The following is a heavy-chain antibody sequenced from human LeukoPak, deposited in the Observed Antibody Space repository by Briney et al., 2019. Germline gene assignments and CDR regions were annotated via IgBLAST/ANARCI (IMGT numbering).Heavy chain of an antibody. CDR2: IIPIFGTA. CDR1: GGTFSSYA. V-gene: IGHV1-69*01. Sequence: SVKVSCRASGGTFSSYAISWVRQAPGQGLEWMGGIIPIFGTANYAQKFQGRGTITAARATSTDYMELNRQRSEDTAVYYCARRVPAAIMVEKLTYNWFDPWGQGTLVTVSS. D-gene: IGHD2-2*02. CDR3: ARRVPAAIMVEKLTYNWFDP. J-gene: IGHJ5*02.